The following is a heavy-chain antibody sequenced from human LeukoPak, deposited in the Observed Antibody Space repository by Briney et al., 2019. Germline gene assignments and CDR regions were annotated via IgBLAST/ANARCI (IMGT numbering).Heavy chain of an antibody. CDR1: GGTFSSYA. CDR3: ATMDWYYSDY. J-gene: IGHJ4*02. Sequence: SVKVSCKASGGTFSSYAISWVRQAPGQGLEWMGRIIPIFGTANYAQKFQGRVTITTDESTSTAYMELSSLRSEDTAVYYCATMDWYYSDYWGQGALVTVSS. D-gene: IGHD3/OR15-3a*01. V-gene: IGHV1-69*05. CDR2: IIPIFGTA.